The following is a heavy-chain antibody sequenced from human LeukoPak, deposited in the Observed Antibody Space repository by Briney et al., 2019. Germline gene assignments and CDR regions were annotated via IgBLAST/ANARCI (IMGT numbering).Heavy chain of an antibody. V-gene: IGHV3-23*01. CDR2: ISGSGGST. D-gene: IGHD3-10*01. CDR3: AKSRYGSGSWNWFDP. J-gene: IGHJ5*02. CDR1: GFTFSSYA. Sequence: GGFLRLSCAASGFTFSSYAMSWVRQAPGKGLEWVSAISGSGGSTYYTDSVKGRFTISRDNSKNTLYLQMNSLRAEDTAVYYCAKSRYGSGSWNWFDPWGQGTLVTVSS.